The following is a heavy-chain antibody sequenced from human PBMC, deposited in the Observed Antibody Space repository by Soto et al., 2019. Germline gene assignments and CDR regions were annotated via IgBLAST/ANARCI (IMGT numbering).Heavy chain of an antibody. D-gene: IGHD4-17*01. J-gene: IGHJ5*02. V-gene: IGHV3-33*01. Sequence: GGSLRLSCAASGFTFTNYGMHWVRQAPGKGLEWVTVLWYDGINRHYADSVKGRFTISRDDSTDTLYLQMNSLRAEDTAVYYCARGSDYGSNSGWLDPWGQGALVTVSS. CDR3: ARGSDYGSNSGWLDP. CDR1: GFTFTNYG. CDR2: LWYDGINR.